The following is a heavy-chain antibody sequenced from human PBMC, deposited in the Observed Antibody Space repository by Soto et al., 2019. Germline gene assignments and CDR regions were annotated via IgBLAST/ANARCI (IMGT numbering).Heavy chain of an antibody. CDR3: ARVGGQYQFFDF. Sequence: QVQLVQSGAEVKKPGSSVKDSCKTSGGTFNSYSISWVQQAPGQGLEWVGGIKLLFGTTKYAQTLQGRVTITADESTNTAYMELTSLRSEDTAVYYCARVGGQYQFFDFWGQGALVTVP. V-gene: IGHV1-69*01. CDR1: GGTFNSYS. D-gene: IGHD2-2*01. J-gene: IGHJ4*02. CDR2: IKLLFGTT.